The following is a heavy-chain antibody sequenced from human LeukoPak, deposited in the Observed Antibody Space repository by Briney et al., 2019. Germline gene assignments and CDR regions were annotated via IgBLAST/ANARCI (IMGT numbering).Heavy chain of an antibody. D-gene: IGHD3-22*01. V-gene: IGHV4-34*01. J-gene: IGHJ4*02. CDR3: ARNHDSSGYYADY. Sequence: SETLSLTCAVYGGSFSGYYWSWIRQPPGKGLEWIGEISHSGSTNYNPSLKSRVTISVDTSKNQFSLKLSSVTAADTAVYYCARNHDSSGYYADYWGQGTLVTVSS. CDR2: ISHSGST. CDR1: GGSFSGYY.